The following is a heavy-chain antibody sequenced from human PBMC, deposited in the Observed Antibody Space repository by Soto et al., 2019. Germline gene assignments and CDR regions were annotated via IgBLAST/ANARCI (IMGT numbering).Heavy chain of an antibody. V-gene: IGHV3-48*01. D-gene: IGHD5-18*01. CDR2: ISSGSGTM. CDR3: ARDTAYYFDY. CDR1: GFTFSSYS. J-gene: IGHJ4*02. Sequence: GGSLRLSCAASGFTFSSYSMNWVRQAPGKGLEWVSYISSGSGTMYYADSVKGRFTISRDNAKNSLYLQMNSLRAEDTAVYYCARDTAYYFDYWGQGTLVTVSS.